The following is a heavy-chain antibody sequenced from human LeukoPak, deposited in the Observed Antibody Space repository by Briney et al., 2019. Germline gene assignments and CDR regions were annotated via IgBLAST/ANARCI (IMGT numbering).Heavy chain of an antibody. CDR3: ATDRHLVLEFDP. CDR1: GYTLTELS. V-gene: IGHV1-24*01. Sequence: ASVKVSCKVSGYTLTELSMRWVRQAPGKGLEWMGGFDPEDGETIYAQKFQGRVTMTEDTSTDTAYMELSSLRSEDTAVYYCATDRHLVLEFDPWGQGTLVTVSS. J-gene: IGHJ5*02. CDR2: FDPEDGET.